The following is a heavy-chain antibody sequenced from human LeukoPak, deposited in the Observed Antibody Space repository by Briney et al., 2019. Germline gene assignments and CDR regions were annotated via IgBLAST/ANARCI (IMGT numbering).Heavy chain of an antibody. D-gene: IGHD3-22*01. V-gene: IGHV3-7*01. CDR2: IKEDGTEK. CDR3: VRTHSSGYYYFDS. CDR1: GFTFSTFW. J-gene: IGHJ4*02. Sequence: GGSLRLSCAASGFTFSTFWMSWIRQAPGKGLEWVANIKEDGTEKYYVDSVKGRFTISRDNAENSLYLQMNNLRVEDTAVYYCVRTHSSGYYYFDSWGQGTLVTVSS.